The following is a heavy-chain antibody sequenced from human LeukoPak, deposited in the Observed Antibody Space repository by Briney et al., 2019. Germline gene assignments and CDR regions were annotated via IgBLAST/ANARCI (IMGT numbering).Heavy chain of an antibody. CDR1: GFTFSNAW. V-gene: IGHV3-15*07. D-gene: IGHD1-1*01. CDR3: TTRGRYQYNWNDDDY. CDR2: IKSKTDGGTT. Sequence: PGGSLRLSCAASGFTFSNAWMNWIRQAPGKGLEWVGRIKSKTDGGTTDYAAPVKGRFTISRDDSKNTPYLQMNSLKTEDTAVYYCTTRGRYQYNWNDDDYWGQGTLVTVSS. J-gene: IGHJ4*02.